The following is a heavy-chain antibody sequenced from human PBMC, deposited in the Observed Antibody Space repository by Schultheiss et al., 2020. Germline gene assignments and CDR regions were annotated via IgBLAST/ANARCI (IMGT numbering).Heavy chain of an antibody. J-gene: IGHJ4*02. CDR3: ANDRDVVVGGY. CDR1: GFTFSSYV. CDR2: ISYDGSNK. Sequence: WGSMRLSCAASGFTFSSYVMHWVRQAPGKGLEWVAVISYDGSNKYYADSVKGRFTISRDNSKNTLYLQMNSLRAEDTAIYYCANDRDVVVGGYWGQGTLVTVSS. D-gene: IGHD2-15*01. V-gene: IGHV3-30*18.